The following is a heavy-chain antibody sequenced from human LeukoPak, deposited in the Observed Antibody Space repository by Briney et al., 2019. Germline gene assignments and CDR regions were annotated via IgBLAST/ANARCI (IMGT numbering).Heavy chain of an antibody. CDR1: GYTFTSYD. D-gene: IGHD5-12*01. CDR2: MNPNSGNT. Sequence: ASVKVSCKASGYTFTSYDINWVRQATGQGLEWMGWMNPNSGNTGYAQKFQGRVTITRNTSISTAYMELSSLRSEDTAVYYCATLGGIVATKNFDYWGQGTLVTVSS. CDR3: ATLGGIVATKNFDY. J-gene: IGHJ4*02. V-gene: IGHV1-8*03.